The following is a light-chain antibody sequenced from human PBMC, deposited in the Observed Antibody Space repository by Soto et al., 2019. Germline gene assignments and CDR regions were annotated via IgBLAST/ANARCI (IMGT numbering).Light chain of an antibody. CDR1: QSVSSNY. Sequence: EIVLTQSPGTLSLSPGERATLSCRASQSVSSNYLAWYQQKPGQAPRLLIYGASRRATAIPDRFSGSGSGTDFTLTISRLEPEDFAVYYCQQYVTSPAFGQGTKVEIK. CDR2: GAS. J-gene: IGKJ1*01. V-gene: IGKV3-20*01. CDR3: QQYVTSPA.